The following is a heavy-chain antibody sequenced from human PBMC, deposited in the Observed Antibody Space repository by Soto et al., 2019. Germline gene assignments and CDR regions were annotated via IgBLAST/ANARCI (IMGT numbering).Heavy chain of an antibody. V-gene: IGHV3-23*01. J-gene: IGHJ4*02. CDR2: IGAGSDGI. D-gene: IGHD5-12*01. Sequence: RLSCAASGFTFSIYAVAWIRQTPGQGLEWVSVIGAGSDGIQYVDSVKGRFSISRDNSKNALYLHMNSLRAEDTAIYYCAKYSTSGSSKCFDLWGQGTLVTVSS. CDR1: GFTFSIYA. CDR3: AKYSTSGSSKCFDL.